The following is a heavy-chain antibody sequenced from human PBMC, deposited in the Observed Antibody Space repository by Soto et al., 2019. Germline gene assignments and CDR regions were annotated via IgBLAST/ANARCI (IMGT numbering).Heavy chain of an antibody. CDR3: AKMEGMDPWAYSFDY. D-gene: IGHD2-2*03. CDR1: GFPFSDFA. J-gene: IGHJ4*02. CDR2: IYGGGNGP. Sequence: EVQVLESGGGLVQPGGSLRLSCEATGFPFSDFAMSWARQAQGKGLEWVSRIYGGGNGPHYADSVKGRVTISRDNSKNTLYLQMNSLRAEDTAVYYCAKMEGMDPWAYSFDYWGQGTLVTVSS. V-gene: IGHV3-23*01.